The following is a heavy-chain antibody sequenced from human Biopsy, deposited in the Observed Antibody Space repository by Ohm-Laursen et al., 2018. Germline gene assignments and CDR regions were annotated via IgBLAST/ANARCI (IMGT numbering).Heavy chain of an antibody. CDR2: SINNT. Sequence: GTLSLTCSVSGDSISSSTYYWGWIRQPPGKGLEWIGSINNTYFRTSLMSRVTMSEVTSENQFSQKLSSVTAADTGVYYCAQTRNDYGGFYFDYWGRGTLVTVSS. CDR3: AQTRNDYGGFYFDY. CDR1: GDSISSSTYY. J-gene: IGHJ4*02. V-gene: IGHV4-39*01. D-gene: IGHD4/OR15-4a*01.